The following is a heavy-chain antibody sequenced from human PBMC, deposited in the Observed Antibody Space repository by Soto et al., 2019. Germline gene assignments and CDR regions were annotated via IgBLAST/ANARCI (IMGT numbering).Heavy chain of an antibody. CDR2: IYSGGST. CDR3: ARDLCSSTSCYTY. CDR1: GFTVSSNY. V-gene: IGHV3-53*01. D-gene: IGHD2-2*02. J-gene: IGHJ4*02. Sequence: GGSLRLSCAASGFTVSSNYMSWVRQAPGKGLEWVSVIYSGGSTYYADSVKGRFTISRDNSKNTLYLQMNSLRAEDTAVYYCARDLCSSTSCYTYWGQGTLVTVSS.